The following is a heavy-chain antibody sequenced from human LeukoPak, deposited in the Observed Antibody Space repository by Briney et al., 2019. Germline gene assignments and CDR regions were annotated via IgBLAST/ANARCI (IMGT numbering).Heavy chain of an antibody. D-gene: IGHD3-22*01. Sequence: PGGSLRLSCAASGFTFSTYSMNWVRQAPGKGLEWVSYISSNSDTIYYADSVKGRFTISRDNAKNSLYLQMNSLRAEDTAVYYCAREVGEDSSGYFDYWGQGTLVTVSS. V-gene: IGHV3-48*04. CDR2: ISSNSDTI. CDR1: GFTFSTYS. J-gene: IGHJ4*02. CDR3: AREVGEDSSGYFDY.